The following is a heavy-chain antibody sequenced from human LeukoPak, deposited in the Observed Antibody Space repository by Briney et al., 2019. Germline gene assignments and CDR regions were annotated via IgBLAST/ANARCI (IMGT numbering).Heavy chain of an antibody. CDR1: GGSFSGYY. CDR3: ARGRGYYDSSGYYYFDY. D-gene: IGHD3-22*01. V-gene: IGHV4-34*01. J-gene: IGHJ4*02. Sequence: SETLSLTCAVYGGSFSGYYWSWIRQPPGKGLEWIGEINHSGRTNYNPSLKSRVTISVDTYKNKFSLKLSSVTAADTAVYYCARGRGYYDSSGYYYFDYWGQGTLVTVSS. CDR2: INHSGRT.